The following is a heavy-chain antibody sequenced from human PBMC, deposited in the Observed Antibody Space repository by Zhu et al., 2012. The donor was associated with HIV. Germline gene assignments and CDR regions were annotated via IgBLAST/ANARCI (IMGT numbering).Heavy chain of an antibody. CDR1: GGSISSGDYY. Sequence: QVQLQESGPGLVKPSQTLSLTCTVSGGSISSGDYYWSWIRQPPGKGLEWIGYIYYSASTYYNPSLSSRITISLDTSKNQFSLKLSSVTAADTAVYYCARAQRAGIQLWSLFDYWGQGPWSPSPQ. CDR2: IYYSAST. D-gene: IGHD5-18*01. J-gene: IGHJ4*02. V-gene: IGHV4-30-4*08. CDR3: ARAQRAGIQLWSLFDY.